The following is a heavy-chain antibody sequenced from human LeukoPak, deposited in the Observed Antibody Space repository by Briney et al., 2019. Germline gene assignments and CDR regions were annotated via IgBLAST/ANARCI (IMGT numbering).Heavy chain of an antibody. Sequence: GGSLRLSCAASGFTFSSYAMSWVRQAPGKGLEWVSAISGSGGSTYYADSVKGRFTISRDNSKNTLYLQMNSLRAEDTAAYYCAKEVSGFGELLYGFDYWGQGTLVTVSS. CDR2: ISGSGGST. J-gene: IGHJ4*02. CDR1: GFTFSSYA. V-gene: IGHV3-23*01. D-gene: IGHD3-10*01. CDR3: AKEVSGFGELLYGFDY.